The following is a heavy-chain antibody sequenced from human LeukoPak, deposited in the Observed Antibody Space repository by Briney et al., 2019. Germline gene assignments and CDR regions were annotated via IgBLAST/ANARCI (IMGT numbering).Heavy chain of an antibody. Sequence: GSLRLSCAASGFSFSSFAMSWVRQAPGKGLEWVSAISDYTYYADSVKGRFTISRDNSRNTLYLQMDSLRTEDTAIYYCAEAQALTGRNLFDSWGQGTLVTVSS. CDR1: GFSFSSFA. V-gene: IGHV3-23*01. J-gene: IGHJ5*01. CDR3: AEAQALTGRNLFDS. D-gene: IGHD7-27*01. CDR2: ISDYT.